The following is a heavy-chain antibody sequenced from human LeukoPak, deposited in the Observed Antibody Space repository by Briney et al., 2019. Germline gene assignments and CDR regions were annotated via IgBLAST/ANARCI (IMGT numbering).Heavy chain of an antibody. D-gene: IGHD3-22*01. CDR1: GGTFSSYA. V-gene: IGHV1-69*13. CDR2: IIPIFGTA. CDR3: ARALDYYDRRIPEYYYYYGMDV. Sequence: SVKVSCEASGGTFSSYAISWVRQAPGQGLEWMGGIIPIFGTANYAQKFQGRVTITADESTSTAYMELSSLRSEDTAVYYCARALDYYDRRIPEYYYYYGMDVWGQGTTVTVSS. J-gene: IGHJ6*02.